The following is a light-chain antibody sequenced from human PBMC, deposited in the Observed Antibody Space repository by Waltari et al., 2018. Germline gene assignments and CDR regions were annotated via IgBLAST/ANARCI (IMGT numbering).Light chain of an antibody. V-gene: IGLV8-61*01. Sequence: QTVVTQEPSVSVSPGGTVTLTCDLTSDSVSTSSYPTWYQQTPGQAPRTLIYSTNIRASGVPDRFSGSILGSKAALTITGAQSDDECDYYCVLYMGSDVGVFGGGTKVTVL. CDR2: STN. CDR3: VLYMGSDVGV. J-gene: IGLJ3*02. CDR1: SDSVSTSSY.